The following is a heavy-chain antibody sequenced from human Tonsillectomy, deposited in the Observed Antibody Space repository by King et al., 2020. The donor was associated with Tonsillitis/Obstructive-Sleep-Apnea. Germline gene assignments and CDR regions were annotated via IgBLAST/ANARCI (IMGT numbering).Heavy chain of an antibody. V-gene: IGHV4-34*01. CDR1: GGSFSGYY. Sequence: VQLQQWGAGLLKPSETLSLTCAVYGGSFSGYYWSWIRPPPGKGLEWIGEINHSGSTNYNPSLKSRVTISVDTSKNQFSLKLSSVTAADTAVYYCARSYSSSWPTEYYFDYWGQGTLVTVSS. CDR3: ARSYSSSWPTEYYFDY. CDR2: INHSGST. J-gene: IGHJ4*02. D-gene: IGHD6-13*01.